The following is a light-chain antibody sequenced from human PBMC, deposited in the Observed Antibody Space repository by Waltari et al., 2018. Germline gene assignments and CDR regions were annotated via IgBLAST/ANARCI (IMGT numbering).Light chain of an antibody. J-gene: IGLJ1*01. Sequence: QSALTQPASVSGSPGQSITISCTAVNSNVDILHLVSWYQHHPGRNPRLLIYEISQRPSGISTRYSGSKSGNTASRTISGLQPEDEADYFCCSFAGYGIYVFGSGTQVSVL. V-gene: IGLV2-23*02. CDR3: CSFAGYGIYV. CDR2: EIS. CDR1: NSNVDILHL.